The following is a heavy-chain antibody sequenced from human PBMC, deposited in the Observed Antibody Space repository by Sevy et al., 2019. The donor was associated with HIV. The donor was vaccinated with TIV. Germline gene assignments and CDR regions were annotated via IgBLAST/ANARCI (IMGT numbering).Heavy chain of an antibody. CDR2: ISAYNGDT. CDR1: GYTFTSNG. Sequence: ASVKVSCKASGYTFTSNGISWVRQAPGQGLEWMGWISAYNGDTNYAQKLQGRVTMTTDTSTSTAYMELTSLRSDDTAVYFCARGYNDFWSGYYRRDAFDSWGQGTRVTVSS. D-gene: IGHD3-3*01. V-gene: IGHV1-18*01. CDR3: ARGYNDFWSGYYRRDAFDS. J-gene: IGHJ3*02.